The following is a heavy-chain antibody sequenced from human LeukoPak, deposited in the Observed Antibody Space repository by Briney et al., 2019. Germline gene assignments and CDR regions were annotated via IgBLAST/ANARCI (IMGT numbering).Heavy chain of an antibody. Sequence: GASVKVSCKVSGYTLTELSMHWVRQAPGKGLEWMGGFDPEDGETIYAQKFQGRVTMTEDTSTDTAYMELSSLRSEDTAVYYCATDKGAYSGSYRWSYWGQGTLVTVSS. V-gene: IGHV1-24*01. D-gene: IGHD1-26*01. CDR2: FDPEDGET. J-gene: IGHJ4*02. CDR3: ATDKGAYSGSYRWSY. CDR1: GYTLTELS.